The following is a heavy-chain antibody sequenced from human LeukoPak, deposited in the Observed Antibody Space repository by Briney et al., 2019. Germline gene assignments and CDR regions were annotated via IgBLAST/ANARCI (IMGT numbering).Heavy chain of an antibody. D-gene: IGHD3-10*01. CDR1: GYTFTGYY. CDR2: INPNSGGT. J-gene: IGHJ5*02. Sequence: ASVKVSCKASGYTFTGYYMHWVRQAPGQGLEWMGWINPNSGGTNYAQKFQGRVTMTRDTSISTAYMELSRLRSDDTAVYYCARVNSGGYWFDPWGQGTLVTVSS. CDR3: ARVNSGGYWFDP. V-gene: IGHV1-2*02.